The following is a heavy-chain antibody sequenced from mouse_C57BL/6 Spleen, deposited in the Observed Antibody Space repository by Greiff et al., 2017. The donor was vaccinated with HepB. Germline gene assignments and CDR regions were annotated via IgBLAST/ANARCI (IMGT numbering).Heavy chain of an antibody. CDR1: GYAFSSSW. J-gene: IGHJ3*01. CDR3: ARDYYGSSPWFAY. D-gene: IGHD1-1*01. V-gene: IGHV1-82*01. Sequence: QVQLQQPGPELVKPGASVKISCKASGYAFSSSWMNWVKQRPGKGLEWIGRIYPGDGDTNYNGKFKGKATLTADKSSSTAYMQLSSLTSEDSAVYFCARDYYGSSPWFAYWGQGTLVTVSA. CDR2: IYPGDGDT.